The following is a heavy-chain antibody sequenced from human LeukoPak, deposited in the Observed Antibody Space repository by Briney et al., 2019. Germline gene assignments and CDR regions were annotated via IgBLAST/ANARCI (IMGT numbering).Heavy chain of an antibody. Sequence: GGSLRPSCAASGFTFSDYYMSWIRQAPGKGLEWVSYISSSGSTIYYADSVKGRFTISRDNAKNSLYLQMNSLRAEDTAVYYCARDLISYYDSSGYDYWGQGTLVTVSS. V-gene: IGHV3-11*01. CDR3: ARDLISYYDSSGYDY. CDR2: ISSSGSTI. J-gene: IGHJ4*02. D-gene: IGHD3-22*01. CDR1: GFTFSDYY.